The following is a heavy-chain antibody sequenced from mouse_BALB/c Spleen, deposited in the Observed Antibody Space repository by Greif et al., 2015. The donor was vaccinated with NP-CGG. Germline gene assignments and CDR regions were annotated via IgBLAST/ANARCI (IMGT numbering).Heavy chain of an antibody. D-gene: IGHD1-1*01. J-gene: IGHJ2*01. Sequence: EVKLMESGGGLVQPGGSLKLSCAASGFTFSSYTMSWVRQTPEKRLEWVAYISNGGGSTYYPDTVKGRFTISRDNAKNTLYLQMSSLKSEDTAMYYCARHYYGSGYYFDYWGQGTTLTVSS. CDR1: GFTFSSYT. CDR2: ISNGGGST. CDR3: ARHYYGSGYYFDY. V-gene: IGHV5-12-2*01.